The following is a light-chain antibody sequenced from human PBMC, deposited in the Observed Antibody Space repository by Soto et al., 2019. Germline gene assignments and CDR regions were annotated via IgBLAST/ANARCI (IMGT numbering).Light chain of an antibody. V-gene: IGKV3-15*01. CDR3: QQYNNWPLT. CDR2: GTS. CDR1: HRVSSY. J-gene: IGKJ4*01. Sequence: EIVMTQSPATLSVSPGERATLSCRASHRVSSYLAWYQQKPGQAPRLLIYGTSTRATGIPARSSGSGSGTEFTLTISSLQSEDFAVYYCQQYNNWPLTFGEGTKVEIK.